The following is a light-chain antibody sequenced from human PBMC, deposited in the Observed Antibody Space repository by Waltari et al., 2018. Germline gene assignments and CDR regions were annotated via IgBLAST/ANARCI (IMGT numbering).Light chain of an antibody. J-gene: IGLJ1*01. V-gene: IGLV2-8*01. Sequence: QSALTQPPSASGSPGPSVTLSCTAPSRHGGCSNYVSWYQHHPGKSPKLMIYEVSKRPSGVPAHFSGSKSGNTASLTVSGLQAEDEADYYCSSYAGSNKGVFGTGTKVTVL. CDR3: SSYAGSNKGV. CDR2: EVS. CDR1: SRHGGCSNY.